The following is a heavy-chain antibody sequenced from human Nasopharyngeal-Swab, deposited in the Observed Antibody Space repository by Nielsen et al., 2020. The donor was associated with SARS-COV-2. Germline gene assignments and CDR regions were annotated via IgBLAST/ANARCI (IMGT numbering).Heavy chain of an antibody. D-gene: IGHD6-25*01. CDR2: ISPDGGGA. CDR1: GFTFSSYS. CDR3: ARATLPSGAYYMDV. J-gene: IGHJ6*03. V-gene: IGHV3-64*01. Sequence: GESLKISCAASGFTFSSYSMHWVRQAPGGELEYVAAISPDGGGAYYGRSVKGRFTISRDNSKNTVDLQMGTLSSEDMAVYYCARATLPSGAYYMDVWGKGTTVAVPS.